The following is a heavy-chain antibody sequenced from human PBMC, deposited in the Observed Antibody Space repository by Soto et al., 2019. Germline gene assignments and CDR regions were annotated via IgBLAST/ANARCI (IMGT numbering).Heavy chain of an antibody. CDR3: DREIAAAKVLDY. Sequence: PSETLSLTCTVSGGSISSGDYYWSWIRQPPGKGLEWIGYIYYSGSTYYNPSLKSRVTISVDTSKNQFSLKLSSVTAADTAVYYCDREIAAAKVLDYWGQGTLVTVSS. CDR1: GGSISSGDYY. D-gene: IGHD6-25*01. J-gene: IGHJ4*02. V-gene: IGHV4-30-4*01. CDR2: IYYSGST.